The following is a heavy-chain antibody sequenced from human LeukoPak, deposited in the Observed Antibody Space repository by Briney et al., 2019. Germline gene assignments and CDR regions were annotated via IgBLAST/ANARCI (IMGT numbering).Heavy chain of an antibody. CDR2: IYYSGST. D-gene: IGHD2-2*01. V-gene: IGHV4-59*05. J-gene: IGHJ5*02. Sequence: GSLRLSCAASGFTVNSNYMNWVRQAPGKGLEWIGSIYYSGSTYYNPSLKSRVTIFVDTSKNQFSLMLSSVTAADTAVYYCARGGDIVVVPAATVNWFDPWGQGTLVTVSS. CDR3: ARGGDIVVVPAATVNWFDP. CDR1: GFTVNSNY.